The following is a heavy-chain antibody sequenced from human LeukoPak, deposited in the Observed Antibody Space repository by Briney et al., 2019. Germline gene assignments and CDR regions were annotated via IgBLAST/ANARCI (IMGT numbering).Heavy chain of an antibody. V-gene: IGHV3-23*01. Sequence: GGSLRLSCAASGFTFSSYAMSWVRQAPGKGLDWVSAISGSGGNTYYADSVKGRFTISRDNSKNTLYLQMDSLRAEDTAVYYCAKDQYGGNPQYYFDYWGQGTLVTVSS. CDR2: ISGSGGNT. CDR3: AKDQYGGNPQYYFDY. D-gene: IGHD4-23*01. CDR1: GFTFSSYA. J-gene: IGHJ4*02.